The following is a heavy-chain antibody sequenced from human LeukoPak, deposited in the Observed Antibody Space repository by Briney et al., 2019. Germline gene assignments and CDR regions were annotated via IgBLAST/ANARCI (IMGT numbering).Heavy chain of an antibody. CDR2: IKGDESAR. D-gene: IGHD1-26*01. CDR1: GFTFTTYW. J-gene: IGHJ4*02. Sequence: GGSLRLSCAASGFTFTTYWMAWVRQAPGKGLEWVANIKGDESARHQADSVKGRFTISRDNTQNSLYLQMSSLRGEDTAVYYCARDVGGSLDYWGQGTLVTVPS. V-gene: IGHV3-7*01. CDR3: ARDVGGSLDY.